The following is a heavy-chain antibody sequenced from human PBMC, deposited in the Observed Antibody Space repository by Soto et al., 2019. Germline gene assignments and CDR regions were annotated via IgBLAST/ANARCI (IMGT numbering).Heavy chain of an antibody. CDR2: INQDGTEK. D-gene: IGHD3-10*01. CDR3: AREGIGEFGY. J-gene: IGHJ4*02. CDR1: GFTFSSFW. V-gene: IGHV3-7*03. Sequence: EVELVESGGGLVQPGGSLRLSCAASGFTFSSFWMTWVRQAPGKGLECVANINQDGTEKYYVDSVKGRFTISSDHAKNSLYLQMTSVGGEYTAVYYCAREGIGEFGYWGWRTLVTVSS.